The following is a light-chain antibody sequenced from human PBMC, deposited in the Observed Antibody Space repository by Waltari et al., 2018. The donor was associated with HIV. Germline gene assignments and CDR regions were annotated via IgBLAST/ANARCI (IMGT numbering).Light chain of an antibody. CDR3: AAWDASLSAWV. J-gene: IGLJ3*02. CDR2: MNN. Sequence: HSVLTQPPSASGTPGQRVTIPCSGSHSNIGRNYVYWSQQLPRTAPKLLMYMNNQRPSGVPDRFSGSKSGTSASLAISGLRSDDEADYYCAAWDASLSAWVFGGGTKLTVL. V-gene: IGLV1-47*01. CDR1: HSNIGRNY.